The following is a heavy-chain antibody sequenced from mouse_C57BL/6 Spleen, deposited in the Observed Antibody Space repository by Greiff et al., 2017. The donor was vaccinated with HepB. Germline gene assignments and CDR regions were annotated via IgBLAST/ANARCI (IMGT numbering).Heavy chain of an antibody. V-gene: IGHV7-3*01. J-gene: IGHJ1*03. Sequence: EVQLVESGGGLVQPGGSLSLSCAASGFTFTDYYMSWVRQPPGKALEWLGFIRNKANGYTTEYSASVKGRFTISRDNSQSILYLQMNALRAEDSATYYCARYRVSEGYFDVWGTGTTVTVSS. CDR1: GFTFTDYY. CDR3: ARYRVSEGYFDV. CDR2: IRNKANGYTT.